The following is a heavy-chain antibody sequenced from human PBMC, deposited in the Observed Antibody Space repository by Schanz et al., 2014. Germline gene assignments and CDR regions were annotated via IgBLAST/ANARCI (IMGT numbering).Heavy chain of an antibody. CDR2: LYINAGST. CDR3: ARDEGRDGYNLAFDV. CDR1: GFSVSTNY. V-gene: IGHV3-53*01. D-gene: IGHD2-21*01. J-gene: IGHJ3*01. Sequence: LQLVESGGGLIQPGGSLRLSCAVSGFSVSTNYMSWARQAPGKGLEWISSLYINAGSTRYADSVKGRFFISRDSSKNTLFLQMNSLRADDTAIYFCARDEGRDGYNLAFDVWGQGTLVTVSS.